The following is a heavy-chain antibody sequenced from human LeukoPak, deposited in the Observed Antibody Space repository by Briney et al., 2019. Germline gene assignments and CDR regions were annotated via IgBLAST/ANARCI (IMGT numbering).Heavy chain of an antibody. Sequence: SETLSLTCAVYGGSFSSYYWGWIRQPPGKGLEWIGSIYYSGSTYYNPSLKSRVTISVDTSKNQFSLKLSSVTAADTAVYYCARHGTTYYDILTGYQGLFLDYWGQGTLVTVSS. J-gene: IGHJ4*02. CDR2: IYYSGST. V-gene: IGHV4-39*01. D-gene: IGHD3-9*01. CDR1: GGSFSSYY. CDR3: ARHGTTYYDILTGYQGLFLDY.